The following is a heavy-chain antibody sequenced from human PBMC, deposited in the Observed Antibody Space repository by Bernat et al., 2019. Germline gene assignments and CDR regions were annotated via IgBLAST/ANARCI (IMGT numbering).Heavy chain of an antibody. CDR1: GLTLSRYS. CDR2: ISYDGTKK. Sequence: QVQLVQSGGGVVQPGRSLRLSCAASGLTLSRYSMHWVRQSPGKGLEWVALISYDGTKKYYADSVKGRFTISRDKSKNTLFLQISNLRPDDTAVYYCAIEFPGHYEGLHPWGQGSLVTVSS. CDR3: AIEFPGHYEGLHP. D-gene: IGHD3-22*01. J-gene: IGHJ5*02. V-gene: IGHV3-30*15.